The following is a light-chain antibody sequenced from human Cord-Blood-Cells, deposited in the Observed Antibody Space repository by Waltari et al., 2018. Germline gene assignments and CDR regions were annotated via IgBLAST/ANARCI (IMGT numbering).Light chain of an antibody. CDR1: QRVSSY. CDR2: DAS. Sequence: EIESTQSTGTLNLSAGERSTLSCRASQRVSSYLAWYQQKPGQAPRLLTYDASNRATGIPARFSGSGSGTDFTLTISSLEPEDFAVYYCQQRSNWYSFGQGTKLEIK. CDR3: QQRSNWYS. V-gene: IGKV3-11*01. J-gene: IGKJ2*03.